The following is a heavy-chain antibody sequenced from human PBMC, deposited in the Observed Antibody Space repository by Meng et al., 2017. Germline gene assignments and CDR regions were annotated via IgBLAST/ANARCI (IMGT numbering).Heavy chain of an antibody. CDR2: FDPEDGET. J-gene: IGHJ4*02. Sequence: ASVKVSCKVSGYTLTELSMHWVRQAPGKGLEWMGGFDPEDGETIYAQKFQGRVTLTEDTSTDTAYMELSSLRSEDTAVYYCATSGGQRWLQLSPYFDYWGQGRWSPSPQ. CDR3: ATSGGQRWLQLSPYFDY. D-gene: IGHD5-24*01. V-gene: IGHV1-24*01. CDR1: GYTLTELS.